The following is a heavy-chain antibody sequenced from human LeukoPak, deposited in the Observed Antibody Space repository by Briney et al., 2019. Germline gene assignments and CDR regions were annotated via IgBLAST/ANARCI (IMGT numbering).Heavy chain of an antibody. V-gene: IGHV3-48*01. CDR1: GFTFSRYW. CDR2: ISSSSSTI. Sequence: QPGGSLRLSCAASGFTFSRYWLHWVRQAPGKGLEWVSYISSSSSTIYYADSVKGRFTISRDNSKNTLYLQMNSLRAEDTAVYYCATHLGLYYDYVWGSYRPRGFDYWGQGTLVTVSS. D-gene: IGHD3-16*02. J-gene: IGHJ4*02. CDR3: ATHLGLYYDYVWGSYRPRGFDY.